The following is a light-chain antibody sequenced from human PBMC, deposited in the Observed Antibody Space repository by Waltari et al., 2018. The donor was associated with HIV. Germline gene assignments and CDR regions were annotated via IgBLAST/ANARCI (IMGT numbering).Light chain of an antibody. Sequence: SVLTQPPSASGTLGQRVPISCPGSNSNVGSKPVYWFQQVPGTAPKLLSYRGYRRRSGIPDRFSGSKSGASASLTISGLRSEDEADYYCVAWDDSLSGYVFGTGTKVSVL. V-gene: IGLV1-47*01. CDR3: VAWDDSLSGYV. CDR1: NSNVGSKP. J-gene: IGLJ1*01. CDR2: RGY.